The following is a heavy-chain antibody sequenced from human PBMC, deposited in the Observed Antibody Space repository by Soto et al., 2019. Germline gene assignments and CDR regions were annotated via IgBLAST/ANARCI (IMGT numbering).Heavy chain of an antibody. D-gene: IGHD3-3*01. CDR2: IWYDGSNK. CDR3: ASVHYDFLSGTNRSGYDLNY. J-gene: IGHJ4*02. Sequence: QVQLVESGGGVVQPGRSLRLSCAASGFTFSSYGMHWVRQAPGKGLEWVAVIWYDGSNKYYADSVKGRFTISRDNSKNTLYLQMNSLRAEDTAVYYCASVHYDFLSGTNRSGYDLNYWGQGTLVTVSS. CDR1: GFTFSSYG. V-gene: IGHV3-33*01.